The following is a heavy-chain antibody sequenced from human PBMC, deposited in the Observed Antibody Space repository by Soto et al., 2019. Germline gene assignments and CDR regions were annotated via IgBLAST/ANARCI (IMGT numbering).Heavy chain of an antibody. CDR3: ARIGDGNQRPFDY. D-gene: IGHD6-25*01. V-gene: IGHV1-69*01. J-gene: IGHJ4*02. CDR2: IIPVFNSA. CDR1: GYTFSSYT. Sequence: QVRLVQSGAEVKQPGYSVKVSCKASGYTFSSYTINWVRQAPGQGLELMGGIIPVFNSATYAQKFQGRVTITADESTSTAYLELRSLRSEDTAVYYCARIGDGNQRPFDYWGQGTLVTVSS.